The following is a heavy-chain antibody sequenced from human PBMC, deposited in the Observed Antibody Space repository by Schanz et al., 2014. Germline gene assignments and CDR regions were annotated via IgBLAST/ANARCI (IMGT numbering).Heavy chain of an antibody. CDR2: INPKTGNS. CDR3: AGATYSSSWYGGSEYFQH. CDR1: GYTFTSID. V-gene: IGHV1-8*01. D-gene: IGHD6-13*01. J-gene: IGHJ1*01. Sequence: QVQLVQSGAEVKKPGASVKVSCKTSGYTFTSIDFNWVRQATGQGLEWVGWINPKTGNSGCAQKFQGRVTMTTDTSTSTAYMELRSLRSDDTAVYYCAGATYSSSWYGGSEYFQHWGQGTLVTVSS.